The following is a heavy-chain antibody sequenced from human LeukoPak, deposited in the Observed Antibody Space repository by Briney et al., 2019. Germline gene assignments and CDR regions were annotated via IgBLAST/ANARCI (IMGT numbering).Heavy chain of an antibody. CDR2: TSNSGST. J-gene: IGHJ6*03. CDR1: GGSISSHY. D-gene: IGHD2-15*01. CDR3: GRDALVGYFSYYYMDV. Sequence: PSETLSLTCTVSGGSISSHYWTWIRQSPVKGLEWIGDTSNSGSTSYNPSLKSRVTISIDTSKNQFSLKLSSVTAADTAVYYCGRDALVGYFSYYYMDVWGKGTTVTVSS. V-gene: IGHV4-59*11.